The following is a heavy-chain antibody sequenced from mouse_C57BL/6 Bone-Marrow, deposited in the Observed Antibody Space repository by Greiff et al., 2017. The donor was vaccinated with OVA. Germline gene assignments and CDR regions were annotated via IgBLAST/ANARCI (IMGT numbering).Heavy chain of an antibody. CDR1: GYTFTSYW. D-gene: IGHD3-1*01. V-gene: IGHV1-61*01. J-gene: IGHJ4*01. CDR2: IYPSDSET. CDR3: ARQLRAMYY. Sequence: QVQLKQPGAELVRPGSSVKLSCKASGYTFTSYWMDWVKQRPGQGLEWIGNIYPSDSETHYNQKFKDKATLTVDKSSSTAYMQLSSLTSEDSAVYYCARQLRAMYYWGQGTSVTVSS.